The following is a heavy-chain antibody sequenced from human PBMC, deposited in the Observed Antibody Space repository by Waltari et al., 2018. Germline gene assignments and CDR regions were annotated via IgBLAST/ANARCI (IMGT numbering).Heavy chain of an antibody. V-gene: IGHV3-43*01. D-gene: IGHD6-6*01. CDR3: AKGWYSSSEGDFDY. Sequence: EVQLVESGGVVVQPGGSLLLSCPASGFIFDDYPMHWVHRAPGKGLEWVSRISWDGGSTYQSDTVKVRFTISRDNSKYSLYLQMNSLRTEDTALYYCAKGWYSSSEGDFDYWGQGTLVTVSS. J-gene: IGHJ4*02. CDR1: GFIFDDYP. CDR2: ISWDGGST.